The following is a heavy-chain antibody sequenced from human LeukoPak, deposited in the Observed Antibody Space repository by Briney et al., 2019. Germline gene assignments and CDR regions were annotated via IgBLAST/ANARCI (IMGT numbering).Heavy chain of an antibody. D-gene: IGHD1/OR15-1a*01. Sequence: HPGGSRRLSCAASGFTVTDNYMNWVRQSSGKGLEWVSVICGGGDTNYADSVKGRFIISRDTSKNTVYLQMNSLGAEDTAVYYCVREAVMPVAPSTLGTSGRPLYEYYGLDVWGQGTTVTVSS. J-gene: IGHJ6*02. CDR1: GFTVTDNY. CDR3: VREAVMPVAPSTLGTSGRPLYEYYGLDV. V-gene: IGHV3-53*01. CDR2: ICGGGDT.